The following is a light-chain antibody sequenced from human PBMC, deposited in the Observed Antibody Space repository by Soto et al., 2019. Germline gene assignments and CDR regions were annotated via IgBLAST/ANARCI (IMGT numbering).Light chain of an antibody. V-gene: IGKV3-20*01. CDR1: YSVSSNY. CDR3: QPYGISPT. CDR2: DVS. Sequence: EILWTQSPGTVSFSPGERATLSFRSSYSVSSNYLAWYPQKPGEAPMVLIYDVSSRATGITDRFSGSGSGTDSTLTLRRLEPVDFAVYYCQPYGISPTFDQGTKAEIK. J-gene: IGKJ1*01.